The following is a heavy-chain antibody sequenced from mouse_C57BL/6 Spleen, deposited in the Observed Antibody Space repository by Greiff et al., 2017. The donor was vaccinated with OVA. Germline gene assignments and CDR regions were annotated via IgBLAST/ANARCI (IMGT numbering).Heavy chain of an antibody. V-gene: IGHV1-54*01. CDR3: ARNWENAMDY. D-gene: IGHD4-1*01. CDR2: INPGSGGT. CDR1: GYAFTNYL. Sequence: QVHLKESGAELVRPGTSVKVSCKASGYAFTNYLIGWVKQRPGQGLEWIGVINPGSGGTNYNEKFKGKATLTADKSSSTAYMQLSSLTSEDSAVYFCARNWENAMDYWGQGTSVTVSS. J-gene: IGHJ4*01.